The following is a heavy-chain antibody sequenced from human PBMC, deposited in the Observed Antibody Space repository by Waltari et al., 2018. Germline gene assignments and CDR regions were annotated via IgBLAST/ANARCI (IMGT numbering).Heavy chain of an antibody. CDR3: AKDRRNSYGPYDDAFDI. CDR2: IGGTGGRT. CDR1: GFTFSRHA. V-gene: IGHV3-23*01. D-gene: IGHD5-18*01. Sequence: EVQLLASGGDLVQPGGSLILSCAASGFTFSRHALTRVRQAPEKGLEWVAIIGGTGGRTYYADSVKGRFTISRDNSKSTLYLQMNSLRVEDTAVYFCAKDRRNSYGPYDDAFDIWGQGTMVTVSS. J-gene: IGHJ3*02.